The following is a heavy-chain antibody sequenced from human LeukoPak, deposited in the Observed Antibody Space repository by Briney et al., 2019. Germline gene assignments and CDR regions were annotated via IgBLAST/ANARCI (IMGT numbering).Heavy chain of an antibody. J-gene: IGHJ4*02. Sequence: SVKFSCKAPGGTFSSYAISWVRQAPGQGLEWMGRIIPIFGTANYAQKFQGRVTITTDESTSTAYMELSSLRSEDTAVYYCASSSPTNELAYWGQGTLVTVSS. CDR2: IIPIFGTA. D-gene: IGHD2-8*01. CDR1: GGTFSSYA. CDR3: ASSSPTNELAY. V-gene: IGHV1-69*05.